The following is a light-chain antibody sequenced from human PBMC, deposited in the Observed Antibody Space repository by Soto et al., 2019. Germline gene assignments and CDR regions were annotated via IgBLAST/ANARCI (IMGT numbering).Light chain of an antibody. CDR1: QDISNH. V-gene: IGKV1-33*01. CDR3: QHYYNLPIT. Sequence: DIQMTQSPSSLSASVGDRVTITCQASQDISNHLNWYQQKPGKAPKLLIYDASNLETGVPSRFSGSGSGTDFTVTISSLQPEDFATYSCQHYYNLPITFGKGTRLESK. CDR2: DAS. J-gene: IGKJ5*01.